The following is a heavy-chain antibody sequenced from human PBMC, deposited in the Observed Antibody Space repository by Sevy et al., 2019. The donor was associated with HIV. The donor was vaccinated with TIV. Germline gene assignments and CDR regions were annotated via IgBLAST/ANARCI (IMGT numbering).Heavy chain of an antibody. CDR3: ASYTTGSRGDY. D-gene: IGHD3-16*01. J-gene: IGHJ4*02. CDR1: GYTITRYY. Sequence: GASVKVSCKASGYTITRYYMHWVRQAPGQGLEWMGIINPSDGGTTYAQKFQGRVLMTRDTSTSTVYMELSSLRFDDTAVYYCASYTTGSRGDYWGQGTLVTVSS. CDR2: INPSDGGT. V-gene: IGHV1-46*01.